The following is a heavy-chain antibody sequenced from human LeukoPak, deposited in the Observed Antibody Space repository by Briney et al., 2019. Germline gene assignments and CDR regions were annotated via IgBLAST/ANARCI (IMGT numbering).Heavy chain of an antibody. CDR2: IYYSGST. D-gene: IGHD5-18*01. CDR3: ARGRGYSYGYGEINRFDP. V-gene: IGHV4-59*01. Sequence: SETLSLTCTVSGGSISSYYWSWIRQPPGKGLEWIGYIYYSGSTNYNPSLKSRVTISVDTSKNQFSLKLSSVTAADTAVYYCARGRGYSYGYGEINRFDPWGQGTLVTVSS. CDR1: GGSISSYY. J-gene: IGHJ5*02.